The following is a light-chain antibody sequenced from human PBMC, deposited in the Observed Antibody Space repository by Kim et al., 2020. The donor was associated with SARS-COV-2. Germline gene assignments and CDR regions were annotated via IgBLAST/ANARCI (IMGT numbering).Light chain of an antibody. Sequence: SSELTQDPAVSVALGQTVRITCQGDSLRQYYATWYQQKPGQAPVLVIYGKNNRPSGIPDRFSGSTPGNTASLTITGAQAEEEADYYCKSRDSSGKVVFGGGTKLTVL. V-gene: IGLV3-19*01. CDR3: KSRDSSGKVV. CDR2: GKN. CDR1: SLRQYY. J-gene: IGLJ2*01.